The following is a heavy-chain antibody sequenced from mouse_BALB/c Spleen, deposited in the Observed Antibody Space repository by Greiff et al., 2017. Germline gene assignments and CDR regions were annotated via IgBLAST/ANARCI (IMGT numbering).Heavy chain of an antibody. CDR1: GFTFTDYY. Sequence: EVQRVESGGGLVQPGGSLRLSCATSGFTFTDYYMSWVRQPPGKALEWLGFIRNKANGYTTEYSASVKGRFTISRDNSQSILYLQMNTLRAEDSATYYCARDSPPWYYAMDYWGQGTSVTVSS. V-gene: IGHV7-3*02. CDR3: ARDSPPWYYAMDY. J-gene: IGHJ4*01. CDR2: IRNKANGYTT.